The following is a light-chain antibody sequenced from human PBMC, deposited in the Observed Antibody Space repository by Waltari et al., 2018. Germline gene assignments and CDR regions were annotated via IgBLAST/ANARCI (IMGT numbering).Light chain of an antibody. J-gene: IGKJ3*01. CDR1: QSVDSNY. CDR2: GAS. V-gene: IGKV3-20*01. Sequence: EIVLTQSPGTLSLPLGERATLFCRTSQSVDSNYLAWYQHKPGQAPRLLIYGASSRATDIPDRFSGSGSGTDFTLTISRLEPEDVAVYYCQQYGNSPFTFGTGTKVDI. CDR3: QQYGNSPFT.